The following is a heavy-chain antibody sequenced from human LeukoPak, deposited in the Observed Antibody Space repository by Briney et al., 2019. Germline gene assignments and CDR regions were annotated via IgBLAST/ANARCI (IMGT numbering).Heavy chain of an antibody. V-gene: IGHV3-23*01. Sequence: GGSLRLSCAASGFTFSNRAMTWVRQAPGKGLEWVSSVSDSGSNTYYADSVKGRFAISRDNSKNTLYLQMNSLRAEDTAVYYCVQEGPRGLAFDIWGQGTKVTVSS. CDR1: GFTFSNRA. CDR3: VQEGPRGLAFDI. J-gene: IGHJ3*02. CDR2: VSDSGSNT.